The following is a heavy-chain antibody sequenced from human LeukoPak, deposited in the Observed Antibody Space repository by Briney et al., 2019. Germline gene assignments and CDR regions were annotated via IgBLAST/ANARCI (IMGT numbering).Heavy chain of an antibody. V-gene: IGHV1-18*01. CDR1: GYTFTSYG. J-gene: IGHJ4*02. CDR2: IGPYNGNT. D-gene: IGHD3-10*01. CDR3: ARDQDSLVRGVIGY. Sequence: EASVKVSCKASGYTFTSYGISWARQAPGQGLEWMGWIGPYNGNTNYAQNLQGRVTMTTDTSTSTAYMELGSLGSDDTAVYYCARDQDSLVRGVIGYWGQGTLVTVSS.